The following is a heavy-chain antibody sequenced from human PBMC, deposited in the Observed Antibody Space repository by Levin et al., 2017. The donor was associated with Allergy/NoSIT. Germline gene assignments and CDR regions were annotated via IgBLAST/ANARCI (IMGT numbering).Heavy chain of an antibody. CDR1: GYTFTGYY. CDR2: INPNSGGT. D-gene: IGHD3-3*01. V-gene: IGHV1-2*06. CDR3: AREMAPTIFGVVIDSY. Sequence: ASVKVSCKASGYTFTGYYMNWVRQAPGQGLEWLGRINPNSGGTDYAQKFQGRVTMTRDTSISTAYMELSRLRSDDTAVYYCAREMAPTIFGVVIDSYWGQGTLVTVSS. J-gene: IGHJ4*02.